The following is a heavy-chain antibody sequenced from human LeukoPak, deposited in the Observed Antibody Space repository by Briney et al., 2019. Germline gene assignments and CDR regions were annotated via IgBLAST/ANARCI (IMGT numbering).Heavy chain of an antibody. CDR2: ISYGGST. Sequence: NPSEPLSLTCIVSGDSISSYYWSWIRQPPGKGLEWIGYISYGGSTNYNPSLKSRVTISVDTSKNQFSLNLTSVTAADTAMYYCARWSLHSSGWYFDYWGQGTLVTVSS. V-gene: IGHV4-59*01. CDR3: ARWSLHSSGWYFDY. CDR1: GDSISSYY. J-gene: IGHJ4*02. D-gene: IGHD6-19*01.